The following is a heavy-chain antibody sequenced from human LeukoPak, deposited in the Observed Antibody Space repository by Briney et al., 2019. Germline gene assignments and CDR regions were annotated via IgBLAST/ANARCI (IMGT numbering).Heavy chain of an antibody. J-gene: IGHJ4*02. D-gene: IGHD3-10*01. Sequence: PSETLSLTCAVYGGSFSGYYWSWIRQPPGKGLEWIGSIYYSGSTYYNPSLKSRVTISVDTSKNQFSLKLTSVTASDTAVYYCARHRFGGFYYFDYWGQGTLVTVSS. CDR1: GGSFSGYY. V-gene: IGHV4-34*01. CDR2: IYYSGST. CDR3: ARHRFGGFYYFDY.